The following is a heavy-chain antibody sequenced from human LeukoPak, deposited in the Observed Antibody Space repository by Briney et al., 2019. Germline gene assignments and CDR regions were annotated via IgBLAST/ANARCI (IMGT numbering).Heavy chain of an antibody. CDR2: ISTSSSYI. Sequence: GGSLRLSCAASGFTFSSYDMNWVRQAPGKGLEWVSSISTSSSYIYYADSVKGRFTISRDNARKSMFLQMNSLRSDDTAVYYCARVSQEHETYSNYVKRWFDYWGQGTLVTVSS. V-gene: IGHV3-21*04. D-gene: IGHD4-11*01. CDR1: GFTFSSYD. J-gene: IGHJ4*02. CDR3: ARVSQEHETYSNYVKRWFDY.